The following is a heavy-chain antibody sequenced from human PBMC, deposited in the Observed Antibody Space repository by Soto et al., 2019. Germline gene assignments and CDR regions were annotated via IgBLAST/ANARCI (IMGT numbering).Heavy chain of an antibody. Sequence: SETLSLTCTVSGGSISSGGYYWSWIRQHPGKGLEWIGYIYYSGSTYYNPSLKSRVTISVDTSKNQFSLKLSSVTAADTAVYYCARVGRFGELPLPGFDYWGQGTLVTVSS. J-gene: IGHJ4*02. CDR3: ARVGRFGELPLPGFDY. D-gene: IGHD3-10*01. CDR1: GGSISSGGYY. V-gene: IGHV4-31*03. CDR2: IYYSGST.